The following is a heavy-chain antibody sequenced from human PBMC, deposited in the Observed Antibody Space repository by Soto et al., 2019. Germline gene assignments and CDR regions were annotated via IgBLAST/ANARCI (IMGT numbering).Heavy chain of an antibody. CDR1: GFTFSSYA. Sequence: QVQLVESGGGVVQPGRSLRLSCAASGFTFSSYAMHWVRQAPGKGLEWVAVISYDGSNKYYADSVKGRFTISRDNCKNTLYLQMNSLRAEDTAVYYCARDGSGGSYYFGMINAFDIWGQGTMVTVSS. D-gene: IGHD1-26*01. V-gene: IGHV3-30-3*01. CDR2: ISYDGSNK. J-gene: IGHJ3*02. CDR3: ARDGSGGSYYFGMINAFDI.